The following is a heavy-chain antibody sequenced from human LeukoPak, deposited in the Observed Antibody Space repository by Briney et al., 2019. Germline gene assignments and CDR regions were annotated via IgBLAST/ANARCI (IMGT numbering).Heavy chain of an antibody. CDR1: GFTFSRYS. D-gene: IGHD3-16*01. V-gene: IGHV3-21*01. CDR2: ISSGGSYI. J-gene: IGHJ4*02. CDR3: ARAPYVSVSYEYNLDY. Sequence: GGSLRLSCAASGFTFSRYSLNWVRQAPGKGLEWVSSISSGGSYIHYVDSVKGRFTISRDNAKNSLYLQMNSLRAEDTAVYYCARAPYVSVSYEYNLDYWDQGALVTVSS.